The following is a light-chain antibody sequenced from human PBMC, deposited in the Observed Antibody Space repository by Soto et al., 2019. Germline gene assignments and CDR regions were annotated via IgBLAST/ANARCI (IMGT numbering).Light chain of an antibody. CDR1: QSVRSSY. CDR2: GAS. V-gene: IGKV3-20*01. Sequence: EIVLTQSPGTLSLSPGEGATLSCRASQSVRSSYLAWYQQKPGQAPRLLIYGASSRATGIPDRFSGSGSGTEFTLTISSLQPDDFATYYCQQYNSYSYTFGQGTKLEIK. CDR3: QQYNSYSYT. J-gene: IGKJ2*01.